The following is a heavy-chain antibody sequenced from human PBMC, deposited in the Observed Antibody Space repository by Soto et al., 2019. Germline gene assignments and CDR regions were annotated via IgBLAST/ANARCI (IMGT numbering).Heavy chain of an antibody. CDR2: IWYDGSNK. D-gene: IGHD6-19*01. V-gene: IGHV3-33*01. CDR3: ARGVNQWLVLNYAFDI. CDR1: GFTFSSYG. J-gene: IGHJ3*02. Sequence: GGSLRLSCAASGFTFSSYGMHWVRQAPGKGLEWVAVIWYDGSNKYYADSVKGRFTISRDNSKNTLYLQMNSLRAEDTAVYYCARGVNQWLVLNYAFDIWGQGTMVTVSS.